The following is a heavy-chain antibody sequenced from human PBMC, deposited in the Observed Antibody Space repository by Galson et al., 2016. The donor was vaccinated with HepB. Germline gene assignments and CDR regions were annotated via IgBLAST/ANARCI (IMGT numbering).Heavy chain of an antibody. CDR2: IDEHRGEM. Sequence: SLRLSCAASGFSFRLYVMSWVRQAPGKGREWVSTIDEHRGEMRYADSVEGRFTISRDNPGNTLFLQMNSLRVEDTAVYYCAKKHTPPVAGNNYFGSWGQGALVVVSS. V-gene: IGHV3-23*01. D-gene: IGHD6-19*01. CDR3: AKKHTPPVAGNNYFGS. CDR1: GFSFRLYV. J-gene: IGHJ1*01.